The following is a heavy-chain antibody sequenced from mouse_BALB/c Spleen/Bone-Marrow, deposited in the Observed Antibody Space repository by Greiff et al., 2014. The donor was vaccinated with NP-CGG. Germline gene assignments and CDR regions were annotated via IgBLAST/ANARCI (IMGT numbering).Heavy chain of an antibody. D-gene: IGHD1-1*02. Sequence: DVQLQESGPELVKPGASVKISCKASGYTFTDYNMHWMKQSHGKGLEWIGYIYPYNGGSGYNQKFESKATLTVDNSSTTAYMELRSLTSEDSAVYYCARRGSPYYFDYWGQGTTLTVSS. CDR2: IYPYNGGS. CDR1: GYTFTDYN. V-gene: IGHV1S29*02. J-gene: IGHJ2*01. CDR3: ARRGSPYYFDY.